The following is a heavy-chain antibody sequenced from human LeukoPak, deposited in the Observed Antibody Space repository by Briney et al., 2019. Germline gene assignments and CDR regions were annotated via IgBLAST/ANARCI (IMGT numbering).Heavy chain of an antibody. CDR2: ISDSGDST. Sequence: GGSLRLSCAASGFTFYSYAMFWVRQAPGKGLEWVSGISDSGDSTYYGDSVKGRFTVSRVNSKNTLYLQMNSLRAEDTAVYYCAREKPYYYDSSGQTEAGGFDYWGQGTLDTVSS. J-gene: IGHJ4*02. D-gene: IGHD3-22*01. V-gene: IGHV3-23*01. CDR1: GFTFYSYA. CDR3: AREKPYYYDSSGQTEAGGFDY.